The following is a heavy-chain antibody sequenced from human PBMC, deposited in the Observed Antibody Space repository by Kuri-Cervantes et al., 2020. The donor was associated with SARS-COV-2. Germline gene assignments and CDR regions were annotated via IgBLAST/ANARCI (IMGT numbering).Heavy chain of an antibody. CDR3: ARDLAWGGYYMDV. J-gene: IGHJ6*03. Sequence: ASVKASCKASGYTFTGYYMHWVRQAPGQGLEWMGWINPNSGGTNYAQKFQGRVTMTRDTSISTAYMELSRLRSDDTAVYYCARDLAWGGYYMDVWGKGTTVTDSS. CDR2: INPNSGGT. CDR1: GYTFTGYY. D-gene: IGHD7-27*01. V-gene: IGHV1-2*02.